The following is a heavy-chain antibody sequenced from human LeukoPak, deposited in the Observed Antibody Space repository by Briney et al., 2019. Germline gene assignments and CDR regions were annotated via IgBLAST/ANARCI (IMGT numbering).Heavy chain of an antibody. CDR2: IGKDGSWI. CDR3: ARDLDFYATDY. V-gene: IGHV3-7*01. D-gene: IGHD2/OR15-2a*01. CDR1: GFSLSGYW. Sequence: PGGSLRLSCTASGFSLSGYWMSWVRQAPGQGLEWVANIGKDGSWIHYADSVKGRFTISRDSAKNSLSLQMNSLRADDTAIYYCARDLDFYATDYWGQGTLVTVSS. J-gene: IGHJ4*02.